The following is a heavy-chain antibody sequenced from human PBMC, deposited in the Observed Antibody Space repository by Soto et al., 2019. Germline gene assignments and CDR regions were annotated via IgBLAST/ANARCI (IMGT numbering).Heavy chain of an antibody. CDR1: GGSISSYY. CDR3: ARERMSRGSSSSYPDY. V-gene: IGHV4-4*07. J-gene: IGHJ4*02. D-gene: IGHD6-6*01. CDR2: IYTSGST. Sequence: QVQLQESGPGLVKPSETLSLTCTVSGGSISSYYWSWIRQPAGKGLEWIGRIYTSGSTNYNPSLKSRVTMSVDTSKNQFSLKLSSVTAADTAVYYCARERMSRGSSSSYPDYWGQGTLVTVSS.